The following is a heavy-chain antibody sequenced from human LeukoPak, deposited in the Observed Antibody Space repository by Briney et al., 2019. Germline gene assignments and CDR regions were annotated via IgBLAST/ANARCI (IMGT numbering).Heavy chain of an antibody. CDR2: ISSTGSTI. Sequence: GGSLRLSCAASGFTFSTYEMNWVRQAPGKGLEWVSYISSTGSTIYYADSVKGRFTISRDNAKNSLNLEMNSLRAEDTAVYYCVRGPGYSHGAYYCYGMDVWGQGTTVTVSS. J-gene: IGHJ6*02. D-gene: IGHD5-18*01. CDR1: GFTFSTYE. V-gene: IGHV3-48*03. CDR3: VRGPGYSHGAYYCYGMDV.